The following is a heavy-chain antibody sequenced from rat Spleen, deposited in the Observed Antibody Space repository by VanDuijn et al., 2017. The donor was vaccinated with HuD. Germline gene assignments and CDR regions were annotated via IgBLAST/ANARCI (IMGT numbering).Heavy chain of an antibody. Sequence: QVQLMESGPGLVQPSETLSLTCTVSGFSLTSYNVHWVRQPPGKGLEWLGVMWSGGSTDYNSALKSRLSISRDTTKNQVFLKMNSLQSEDTTTYYCAREGDYYDGTYLGGSFAYWGQGTLVTVSS. V-gene: IGHV2-45*01. CDR2: MWSGGST. D-gene: IGHD1-12*02. CDR1: GFSLTSYN. CDR3: AREGDYYDGTYLGGSFAY. J-gene: IGHJ3*01.